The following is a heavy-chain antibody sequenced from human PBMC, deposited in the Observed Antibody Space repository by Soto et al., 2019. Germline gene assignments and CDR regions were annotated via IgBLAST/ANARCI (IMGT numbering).Heavy chain of an antibody. V-gene: IGHV3-30*18. Sequence: SLRLSCEVSGFTLSNSGIHLVRQAPDKGLEWVATIAYEGKTANYADSAKGRFTISRDISKSTVYLQMNSLRREDTATYYCAKSPSGYGGASEFWGEGTVVTVSS. D-gene: IGHD4-17*01. CDR3: AKSPSGYGGASEF. CDR1: GFTLSNSG. CDR2: IAYEGKTA. J-gene: IGHJ4*02.